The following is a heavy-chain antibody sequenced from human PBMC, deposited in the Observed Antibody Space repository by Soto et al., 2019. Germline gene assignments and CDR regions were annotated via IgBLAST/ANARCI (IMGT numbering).Heavy chain of an antibody. V-gene: IGHV4-39*01. D-gene: IGHD6-13*01. Sequence: SETLSLTCTVSGGPISSSSYYWGWIRQPPGKGLEWIGSIYYSGSTYYNPSLKSRVTISVDTSKNQFSLKLSSVTAADTAVYYCETLAAAGTSGLFDIWAQGTMVTVSS. CDR1: GGPISSSSYY. CDR3: ETLAAAGTSGLFDI. J-gene: IGHJ3*02. CDR2: IYYSGST.